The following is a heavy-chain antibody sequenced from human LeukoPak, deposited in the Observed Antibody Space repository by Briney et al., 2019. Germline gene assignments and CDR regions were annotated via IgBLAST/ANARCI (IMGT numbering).Heavy chain of an antibody. CDR1: GGSFSGDF. CDR2: INHGGST. J-gene: IGHJ4*02. D-gene: IGHD4-23*01. CDR3: ARDPSGGNSEPLDY. V-gene: IGHV4-34*01. Sequence: SETLSLTCAVYGGSFSGDFWSWIRQSPGKGLEWIGEINHGGSTTYNPSLKSRVTISVDTSKNQFSLKLSSVTAADTAVYYCARDPSGGNSEPLDYWGQGTLVTVSS.